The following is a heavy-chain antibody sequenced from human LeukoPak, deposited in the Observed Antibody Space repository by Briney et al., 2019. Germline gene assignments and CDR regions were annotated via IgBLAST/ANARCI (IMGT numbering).Heavy chain of an antibody. CDR2: MNPNSGNT. CDR1: GYTFTSYD. D-gene: IGHD5-24*01. J-gene: IGHJ4*02. V-gene: IGHV1-8*01. CDR3: ARGLRWRWLQSYFDY. Sequence: ASVKVSFKASGYTFTSYDINWVRQATGQGLEWMGWMNPNSGNTGYAQKFQGRVTMTRNTSISTAYMELSSLRSEDTAVYYCARGLRWRWLQSYFDYWGQGTLVTVSS.